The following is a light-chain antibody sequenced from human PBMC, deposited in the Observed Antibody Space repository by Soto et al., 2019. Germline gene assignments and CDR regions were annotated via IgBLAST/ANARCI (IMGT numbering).Light chain of an antibody. Sequence: SVLTQPPSVSGSPGQSVTISCTGTSSDVGSYNRVSWYQQPPGTAPKLMIYEVSNRPSGVPDRFSGSKSGNTASLTISGLQAEDEADYYCSLYTSSSTEVFGTGTKVTVL. J-gene: IGLJ1*01. CDR3: SLYTSSSTEV. V-gene: IGLV2-18*01. CDR1: SSDVGSYNR. CDR2: EVS.